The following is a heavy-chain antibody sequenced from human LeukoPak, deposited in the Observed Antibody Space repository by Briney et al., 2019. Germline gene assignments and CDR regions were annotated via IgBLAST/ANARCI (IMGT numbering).Heavy chain of an antibody. D-gene: IGHD3-9*01. J-gene: IGHJ3*02. CDR2: IIPIFGTA. Sequence: ASVKVSCKASGGTFSSYAISWVRQAPGQGLEWMGGIIPIFGTANYAQKFQGRVTITADKSTSTAYMELSSLRSEDTAVYYCARGYYDILTGYYLGAFDIWGQGTMVTVSS. V-gene: IGHV1-69*06. CDR1: GGTFSSYA. CDR3: ARGYYDILTGYYLGAFDI.